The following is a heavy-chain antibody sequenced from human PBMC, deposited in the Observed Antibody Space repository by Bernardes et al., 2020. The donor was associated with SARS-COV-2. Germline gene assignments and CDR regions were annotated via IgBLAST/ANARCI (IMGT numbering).Heavy chain of an antibody. CDR3: ARQRADYDFWRGYYRRGNWFDP. V-gene: IGHV4-59*08. CDR2: IYYSGST. CDR1: GGSISSYY. J-gene: IGHJ5*02. D-gene: IGHD3-3*01. Sequence: SETLYLTCTVSGGSISSYYLSWIRQPPGKGLEWIGYIYYSGSTNYNPSLKSRVTISVDTSKNQFSLKLSSVTAADTAVYYCARQRADYDFWRGYYRRGNWFDPWGQGTLVTVSS.